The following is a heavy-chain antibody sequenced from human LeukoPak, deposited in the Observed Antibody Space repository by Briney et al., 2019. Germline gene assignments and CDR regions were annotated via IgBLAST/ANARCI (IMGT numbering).Heavy chain of an antibody. CDR3: AILSGRVVTPRDWFDR. D-gene: IGHD4-23*01. Sequence: GESLKISCKASGYSFTSYWIGWVRQLPGRGLGGMGIIDPVDGDNRYNPSFQGHATTSAEKTINTAFLQWSSMKATDTAKYYCAILSGRVVTPRDWFDRWREG. J-gene: IGHJ5*02. CDR2: IDPVDGDN. CDR1: GYSFTSYW. V-gene: IGHV5-51*01.